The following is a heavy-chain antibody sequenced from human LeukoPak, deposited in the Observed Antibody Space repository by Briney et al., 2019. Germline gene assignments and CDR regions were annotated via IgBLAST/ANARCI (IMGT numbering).Heavy chain of an antibody. CDR3: AREMATIGKAFDY. D-gene: IGHD5-24*01. V-gene: IGHV3-48*03. CDR1: GFTFSSYE. J-gene: IGHJ4*02. CDR2: ISSSGSTI. Sequence: GGSLRLSCAASGFTFSSYEMNWVRQAPGKGLEWVSYISSSGSTIYYADSVKGRFTISRDNAKNSLYLQINSLRAEDTAVYYCAREMATIGKAFDYWGQGTLVTVSS.